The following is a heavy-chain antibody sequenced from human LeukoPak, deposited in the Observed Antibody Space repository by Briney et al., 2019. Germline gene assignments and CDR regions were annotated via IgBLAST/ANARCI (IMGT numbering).Heavy chain of an antibody. J-gene: IGHJ6*02. CDR1: GFPFSRYG. CDR3: AKDRTFYYYYGMDV. CDR2: ISDSGERT. V-gene: IGHV3-23*01. Sequence: VGSLRLSCAASGFPFSRYGMSWVRQAPGKGLEWVSGISDSGERTYNADSVKGRFTISRDNAKNTLYLQMNSLRADDTAVYYCAKDRTFYYYYGMDVWGQGTTVTVSS.